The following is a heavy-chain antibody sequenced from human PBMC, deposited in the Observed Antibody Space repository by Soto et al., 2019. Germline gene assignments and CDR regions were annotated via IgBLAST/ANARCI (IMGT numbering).Heavy chain of an antibody. CDR2: ISSSSSYI. CDR3: ASLHLITMIVVPPKGGDAFDI. Sequence: GGSLRLSCAASGFTLSSYSMNWVRQAPGKGLEWVSSISSSSSYIYYADSVKGRFTISRDNAKNSLYLQMNSLRAEDTAVYYCASLHLITMIVVPPKGGDAFDIWGQGTMVTVSS. CDR1: GFTLSSYS. V-gene: IGHV3-21*01. D-gene: IGHD3-22*01. J-gene: IGHJ3*02.